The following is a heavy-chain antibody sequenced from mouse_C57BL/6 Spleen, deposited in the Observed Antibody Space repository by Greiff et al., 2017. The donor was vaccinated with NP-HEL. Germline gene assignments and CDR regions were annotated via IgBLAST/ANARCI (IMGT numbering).Heavy chain of an antibody. V-gene: IGHV1-54*01. CDR3: ARSGTTVVGDY. J-gene: IGHJ2*01. D-gene: IGHD1-1*01. CDR2: INPGSGGT. Sequence: QVQLQQSGAELVRPGTSVKVSCKASGYAFTNYLIEWVKQRPGQGLEWIGVINPGSGGTNYNEKFKGKATLTADKSSSTAYMQRSSLTSEDSAVYFCARSGTTVVGDYWGQGTTLTVSS. CDR1: GYAFTNYL.